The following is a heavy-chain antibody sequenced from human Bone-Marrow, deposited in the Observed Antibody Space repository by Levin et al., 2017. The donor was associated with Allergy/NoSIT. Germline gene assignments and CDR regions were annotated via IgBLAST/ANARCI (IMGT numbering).Heavy chain of an antibody. D-gene: IGHD3-10*01. CDR3: ARDSDAYASGNPY. CDR1: TGTFSSST. V-gene: IGHV1-69*04. J-gene: IGHJ4*02. Sequence: SVKVSCKASTGTFSSSTITWVRQAPGQGLEWMGRIIPILNIANSAQRFHGRVTITADKSTNTAYMELSSLTSEDTAVYYCARDSDAYASGNPYWGQGTLVTVTS. CDR2: IIPILNIA.